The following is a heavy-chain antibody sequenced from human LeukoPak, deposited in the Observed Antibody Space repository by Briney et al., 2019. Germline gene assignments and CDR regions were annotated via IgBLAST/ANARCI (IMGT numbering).Heavy chain of an antibody. CDR2: IYNSVST. CDR3: ARDLGSGSSGGPVHC. V-gene: IGHV4-39*07. Sequence: PSETLSLTCTVSGGSISSSSYYWGWIRQPPGKGLEWIGSIYNSVSTYYNPSLQSRVTISVDMSKNQFSLKLSSVTAADTAVYYCARDLGSGSSGGPVHCWGQGTLVTVSS. D-gene: IGHD1-26*01. J-gene: IGHJ4*02. CDR1: GGSISSSSYY.